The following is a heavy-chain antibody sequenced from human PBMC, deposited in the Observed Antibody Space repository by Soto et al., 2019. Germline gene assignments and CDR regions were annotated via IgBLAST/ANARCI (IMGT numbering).Heavy chain of an antibody. CDR2: IIPIFGTA. CDR3: ARDSSGWYRDGYYYYYGMDV. D-gene: IGHD6-19*01. J-gene: IGHJ6*02. V-gene: IGHV1-69*01. Sequence: QVQLVQSGAEVKKPGSSVKVSCKASGGTFSSYAISWVRQAPGQGLEWMGGIIPIFGTANYGQQFQGRVTITADESTSTAYMELSSLRSEDTAVYYCARDSSGWYRDGYYYYYGMDVWGQGTTVTVSS. CDR1: GGTFSSYA.